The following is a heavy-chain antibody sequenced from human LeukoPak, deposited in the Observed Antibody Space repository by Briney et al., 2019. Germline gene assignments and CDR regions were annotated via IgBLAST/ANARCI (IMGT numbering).Heavy chain of an antibody. J-gene: IGHJ5*02. CDR2: MNPNSGNT. CDR1: GYTFTSYD. CDR3: ARGKQQLAPYNWFDP. D-gene: IGHD6-13*01. Sequence: ASVKVSCKASGYTFTSYDINWVRQATEQGLEWMGWMNPNSGNTGYAQKFQGRVTMTRNTSISTAYMELSSLRSEDTAVYYCARGKQQLAPYNWFDPWGQGTLVTVSS. V-gene: IGHV1-8*01.